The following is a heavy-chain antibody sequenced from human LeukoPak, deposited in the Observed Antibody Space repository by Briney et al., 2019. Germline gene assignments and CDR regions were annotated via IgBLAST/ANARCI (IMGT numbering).Heavy chain of an antibody. J-gene: IGHJ4*02. CDR3: ARGYCSGGSCYWGLYYFDY. CDR2: IYYSGST. V-gene: IGHV4-39*01. Sequence: SETLSLTCTVSGGSISSSSYYWGWIRQPPGKGLEWIGSIYYSGSTYYNPSLKSRVTISVDTSKNQFSLKLSSVTAADTAVYHCARGYCSGGSCYWGLYYFDYWGQGTLVTVSS. D-gene: IGHD2-15*01. CDR1: GGSISSSSYY.